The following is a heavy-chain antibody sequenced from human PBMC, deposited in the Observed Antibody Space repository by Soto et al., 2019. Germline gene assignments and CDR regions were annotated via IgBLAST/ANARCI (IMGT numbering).Heavy chain of an antibody. Sequence: QVQLQESGPGLVKPSETLSLTCTVSGGFISSYYWSWIRQPPGKGLEWIGYIYYTGSTDHNPSLKSRVTISLDTSKNQVSLQLTSVTAADTAVYYCAAAPRYWGQGVLVTVSS. CDR1: GGFISSYY. D-gene: IGHD2-15*01. CDR2: IYYTGST. CDR3: AAAPRY. J-gene: IGHJ4*02. V-gene: IGHV4-59*01.